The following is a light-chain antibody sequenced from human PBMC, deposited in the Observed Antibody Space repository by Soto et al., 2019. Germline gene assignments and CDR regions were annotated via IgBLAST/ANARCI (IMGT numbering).Light chain of an antibody. CDR1: QSVGAN. CDR2: GAS. V-gene: IGKV3-15*01. CDR3: QQYTYWPRT. Sequence: EIVMTQSPATLSVSPGERATLSCRASQSVGANLAWYQQKPGQAPRRLIYGASTRAAGISPRFSGGGSGTEFTLTISSLQSGDFGVYYCQQYTYWPRTFGQWPKVGIK. J-gene: IGKJ1*01.